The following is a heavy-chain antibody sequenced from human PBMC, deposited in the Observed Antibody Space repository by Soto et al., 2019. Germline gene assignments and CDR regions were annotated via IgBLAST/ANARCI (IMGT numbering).Heavy chain of an antibody. CDR2: IKGQADGGTT. D-gene: IGHD3-22*01. CDR1: GFTFSNAW. Sequence: PGGSLRLSCAASGFTFSNAWMRWVRQAPGKGLEWVGRIKGQADGGTTDYAAPVKGSITISRDHSKDTLYLQMNSLKTEDTAVYYCTTGLSNGYYNFDYWGQGTPVTVSS. CDR3: TTGLSNGYYNFDY. V-gene: IGHV3-15*01. J-gene: IGHJ4*02.